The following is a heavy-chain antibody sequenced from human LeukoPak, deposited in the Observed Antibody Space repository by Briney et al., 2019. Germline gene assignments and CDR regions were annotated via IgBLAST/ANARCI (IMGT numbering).Heavy chain of an antibody. Sequence: GGSLRLSCAASGFTLSSYEMNWVSQAPGKGLEWVSYISSSGSTIYYADSVKGRFTISRDNAKNSLYLQMNSLRAEDTAVYYCARGSPLVRGVIPPPDYWGQGTLVTVSS. CDR3: ARGSPLVRGVIPPPDY. D-gene: IGHD3-10*01. J-gene: IGHJ4*02. CDR2: ISSSGSTI. CDR1: GFTLSSYE. V-gene: IGHV3-48*03.